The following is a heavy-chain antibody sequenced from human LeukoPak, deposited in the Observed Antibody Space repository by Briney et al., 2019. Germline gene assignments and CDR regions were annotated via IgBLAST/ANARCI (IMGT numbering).Heavy chain of an antibody. Sequence: GGSLRLSCAASGFTFSSYTMNWVRQAPGKGLEWVSSISSSSTYIYHAESVKGRFSISRDNSKNTLYLQMNSLRAADTTVYYCARELLGAFDYWGQGTLVTVSS. J-gene: IGHJ4*02. V-gene: IGHV3-21*01. D-gene: IGHD7-27*01. CDR2: ISSSSTYI. CDR1: GFTFSSYT. CDR3: ARELLGAFDY.